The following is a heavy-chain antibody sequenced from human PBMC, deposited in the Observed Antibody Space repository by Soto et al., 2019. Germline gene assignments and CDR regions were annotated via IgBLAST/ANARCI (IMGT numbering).Heavy chain of an antibody. CDR1: GGSFSGYY. CDR2: INHSGST. Sequence: SETLSLTCAVYGGSFSGYYWSWIRQPPGKGLEWIGEINHSGSTNYNPSLKSRVTISVDTSKNQFSLKLSPVTAADTAVYYCARIRGYSYGPFDHWGQGTLVTVSS. D-gene: IGHD5-18*01. CDR3: ARIRGYSYGPFDH. J-gene: IGHJ4*02. V-gene: IGHV4-34*01.